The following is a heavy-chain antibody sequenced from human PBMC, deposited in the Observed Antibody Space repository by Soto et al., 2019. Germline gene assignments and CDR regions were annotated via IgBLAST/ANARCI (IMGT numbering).Heavy chain of an antibody. D-gene: IGHD3-22*01. CDR2: ISYSGRT. Sequence: QVQLQESGPGLVKPSQTLSLTCTVSGRSVSSVDYYWSWIRQHPGKGLEWIGYISYSGRTYYNSSLKGRVTMSVDTSKNQFSLKLSSVTAADTAVYYCTSSYYDSSPYYYYGMDVWGRGTTVTVSS. J-gene: IGHJ6*02. CDR3: TSSYYDSSPYYYYGMDV. V-gene: IGHV4-31*03. CDR1: GRSVSSVDYY.